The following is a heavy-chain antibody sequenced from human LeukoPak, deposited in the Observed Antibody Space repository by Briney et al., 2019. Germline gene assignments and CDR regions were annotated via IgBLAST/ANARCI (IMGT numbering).Heavy chain of an antibody. CDR1: GFTFSSYA. J-gene: IGHJ5*02. Sequence: PGGSLRLSCAASGFTFSSYAMSWVRQAPGKGPEWVSAISGSGGSTYYADSVKGRFTISRDNSKNTLYLQMNSLRAEDTAVYYCARSIAPAKRWFDPWGQGTLVTVSS. V-gene: IGHV3-23*01. CDR3: ARSIAPAKRWFDP. CDR2: ISGSGGST. D-gene: IGHD2-15*01.